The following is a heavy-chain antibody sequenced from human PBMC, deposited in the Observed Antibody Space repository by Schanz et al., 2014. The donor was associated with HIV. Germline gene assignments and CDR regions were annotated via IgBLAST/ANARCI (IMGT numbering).Heavy chain of an antibody. CDR2: ITESGGRT. CDR3: AKPEYDSRGSSQSHFDY. D-gene: IGHD3-22*01. V-gene: IGHV3-23*04. J-gene: IGHJ4*02. Sequence: EVQLVESGGGLVKPGQSLRLSCAASGFAFSNYAMSWVRQAPGKGLEWVSSITESGGRTYYADSVNGRFTISRDNSKNTLYLQMTTLRIDDTAVYYCAKPEYDSRGSSQSHFDYWGQGTLVTVSS. CDR1: GFAFSNYA.